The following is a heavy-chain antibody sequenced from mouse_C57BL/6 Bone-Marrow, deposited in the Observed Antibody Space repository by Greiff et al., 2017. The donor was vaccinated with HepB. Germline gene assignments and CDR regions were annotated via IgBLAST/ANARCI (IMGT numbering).Heavy chain of an antibody. CDR3: ARADYDYDEGWFAY. CDR2: ISYSGST. J-gene: IGHJ3*01. V-gene: IGHV3-1*01. Sequence: EVQLQESGPGMVKPSQSLSLTCTVTGYSITSGYDWHWIRHFPGNKLEWMGYISYSGSTNYNPSLKSRISITHDTSKNHFFLKLNSVTTEDTATYYCARADYDYDEGWFAYWGQGTLVTVSA. D-gene: IGHD2-4*01. CDR1: GYSITSGYD.